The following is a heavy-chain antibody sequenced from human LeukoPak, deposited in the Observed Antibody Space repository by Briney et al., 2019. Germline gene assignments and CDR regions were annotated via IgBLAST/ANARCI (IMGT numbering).Heavy chain of an antibody. D-gene: IGHD3-22*01. CDR3: ARASYYYDSSGPLFDY. Sequence: GGSLRLSCAASGFTLSSYEMNWVRQAPGKGQEWVSYISSSGSTIYYADSVKGRFTISRDNAKNSLYLQMNGLRAEDTAVYYCARASYYYDSSGPLFDYWGQGTLVTVSS. V-gene: IGHV3-48*03. CDR1: GFTLSSYE. J-gene: IGHJ4*02. CDR2: ISSSGSTI.